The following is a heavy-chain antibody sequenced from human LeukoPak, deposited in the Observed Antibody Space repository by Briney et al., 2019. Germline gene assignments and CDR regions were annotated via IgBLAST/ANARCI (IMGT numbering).Heavy chain of an antibody. Sequence: GRSLRLSCAASGFTFSSYGMHWVRQAPGKGLEWVAVISYDGSNKYYADSVKGRFTISRDNSKNTLYLQMNSLRAEDTAVYSCAKGQYDFWSGYHNYYYGMDVWGQGTTVTVSS. V-gene: IGHV3-30*18. CDR1: GFTFSSYG. CDR2: ISYDGSNK. CDR3: AKGQYDFWSGYHNYYYGMDV. D-gene: IGHD3-3*01. J-gene: IGHJ6*01.